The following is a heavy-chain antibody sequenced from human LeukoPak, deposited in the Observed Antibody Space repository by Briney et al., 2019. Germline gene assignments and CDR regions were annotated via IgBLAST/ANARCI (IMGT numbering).Heavy chain of an antibody. CDR3: AKVLWFGGKYFDY. CDR2: VSGSGGST. V-gene: IGHV3-23*01. J-gene: IGHJ4*02. D-gene: IGHD3-10*01. CDR1: GFTFSRYA. Sequence: PGGSLRLSCAASGFTFSRYAMSWVRQAPGKGLEWVSAVSGSGGSTYYADSVKGRFTISRDISKNTLYLQMNSLRAEDTAVYYCAKVLWFGGKYFDYWGQGTLVTVSS.